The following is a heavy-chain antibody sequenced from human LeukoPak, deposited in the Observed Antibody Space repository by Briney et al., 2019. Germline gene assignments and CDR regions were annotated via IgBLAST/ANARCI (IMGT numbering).Heavy chain of an antibody. D-gene: IGHD3-16*02. CDR3: ARVITFGGVVVAFDY. CDR2: IYPGDSGT. J-gene: IGHJ4*02. CDR1: GYSFTSYW. Sequence: GESLKISCKGSGYSFTSYWIGWVRQMPGKGLDGRGIIYPGDSGTRNSPSFQGQATFSVAKSISTAYLQWRSLKASDTAIYYCARVITFGGVVVAFDYWGQGTLVTVSS. V-gene: IGHV5-51*01.